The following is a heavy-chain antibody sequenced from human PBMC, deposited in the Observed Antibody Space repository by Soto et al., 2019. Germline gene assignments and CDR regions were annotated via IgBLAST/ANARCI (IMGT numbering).Heavy chain of an antibody. V-gene: IGHV3-9*01. CDR3: AKDTQLAGDAFDI. CDR2: ISWNSGRI. J-gene: IGHJ3*02. CDR1: GFTFDDYA. D-gene: IGHD2-2*01. Sequence: EVQMVESGGGLVQPGRSLRLSCAASGFTFDDYAMHWVRQAPEKGLEWVSGISWNSGRIGYAASVKGRFTISRDNGRNSLYLQMNSLRAEDTALYYCAKDTQLAGDAFDIWGQGTMVTVSS.